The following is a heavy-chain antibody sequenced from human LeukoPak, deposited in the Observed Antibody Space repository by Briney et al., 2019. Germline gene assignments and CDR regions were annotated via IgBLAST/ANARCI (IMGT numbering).Heavy chain of an antibody. D-gene: IGHD3-22*01. CDR2: INPNTGGT. Sequence: ASVKVSCKASGYTFTAYYMHWVRQAPGQGLEWMGWINPNTGGTSYAQKFQGRVTMTSDTSINTAYMELSSLRSDDTAVYYCARDGDVYDSSGCQDYWGQGTLVTVSS. CDR1: GYTFTAYY. J-gene: IGHJ4*02. CDR3: ARDGDVYDSSGCQDY. V-gene: IGHV1-2*02.